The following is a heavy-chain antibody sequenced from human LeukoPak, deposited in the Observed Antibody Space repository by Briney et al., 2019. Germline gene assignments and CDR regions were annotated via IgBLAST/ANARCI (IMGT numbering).Heavy chain of an antibody. J-gene: IGHJ5*02. CDR1: GGSISGYY. D-gene: IGHD6-13*01. CDR3: ARSYCSSWCFDP. Sequence: PSETLSLTCTVSGGSISGYYWSWIRQPAGKGLEWIGHIYASGSTNYNPSLKSRVTMSVDTSKNQFSLKLSSVTAADTAVYYCARSYCSSWCFDPWGQGTLVTVSA. CDR2: IYASGST. V-gene: IGHV4-4*07.